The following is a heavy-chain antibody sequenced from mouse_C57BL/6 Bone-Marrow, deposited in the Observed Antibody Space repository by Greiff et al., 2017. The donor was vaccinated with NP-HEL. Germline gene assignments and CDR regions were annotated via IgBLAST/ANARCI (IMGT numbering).Heavy chain of an antibody. Sequence: EVKLMESGGDLVKPGGSLKLSCAASGFTFSSYGMSWVRQTPDKRLEWVGTISSGGSYTYYPDSLKGRFTITRDNAKNTLYLQMSSLKSEDTAMYYCARLSSGYGWFAYWGQGTLVTVSA. D-gene: IGHD3-2*02. CDR3: ARLSSGYGWFAY. CDR2: ISSGGSYT. V-gene: IGHV5-6*01. CDR1: GFTFSSYG. J-gene: IGHJ3*01.